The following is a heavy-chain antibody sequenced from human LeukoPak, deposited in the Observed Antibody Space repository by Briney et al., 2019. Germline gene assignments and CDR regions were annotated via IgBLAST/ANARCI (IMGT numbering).Heavy chain of an antibody. CDR3: ARVALYCSGGSCYAGAFDI. CDR2: INHSGST. D-gene: IGHD2-15*01. CDR1: GGSFSGYY. V-gene: IGHV4-34*01. Sequence: SETLSLTCAVYGGSFSGYYWSWIRQPPGKGLEWIGEINHSGSTNYNPSLKSRVTISVDTSKNQFSLKPSSVTAADTAVYYCARVALYCSGGSCYAGAFDIWGQGTMVTVSS. J-gene: IGHJ3*02.